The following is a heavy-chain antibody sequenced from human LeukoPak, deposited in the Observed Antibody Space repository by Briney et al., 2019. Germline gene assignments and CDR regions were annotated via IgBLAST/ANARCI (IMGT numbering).Heavy chain of an antibody. CDR1: GGSISSGGYY. D-gene: IGHD2-15*01. V-gene: IGHV4-34*01. CDR3: ARGYCSGGSCYLSS. Sequence: SETLSLTCPVSGGSISSGGYYWSWIRQPPGKGLEWIGEINHSGSTNYNPSLKSRVTISVDTSKNQFSLKLSSVTAADTAVYYCARGYCSGGSCYLSSWGQGTLVTVSS. CDR2: INHSGST. J-gene: IGHJ5*02.